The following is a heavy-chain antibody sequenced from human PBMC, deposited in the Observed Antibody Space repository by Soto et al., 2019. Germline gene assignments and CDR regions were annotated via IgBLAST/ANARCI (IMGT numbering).Heavy chain of an antibody. CDR3: AKTKYGGGTNPVGYYFDY. J-gene: IGHJ4*02. CDR1: GFTFSSYA. Sequence: EVQLLESGGGLVQPGGSLRLSCAASGFTFSSYAMSWVRQAPGKGLEWVSAISGSGGSTYYADSVKGRFTISRDNSKNTLYLQMNSLRAEDTAVYYCAKTKYGGGTNPVGYYFDYWGQGTLVTVSS. V-gene: IGHV3-23*01. CDR2: ISGSGGST. D-gene: IGHD3-16*01.